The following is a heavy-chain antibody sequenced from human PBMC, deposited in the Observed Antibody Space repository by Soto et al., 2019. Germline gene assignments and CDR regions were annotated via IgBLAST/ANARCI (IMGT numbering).Heavy chain of an antibody. V-gene: IGHV3-48*03. J-gene: IGHJ2*01. CDR3: ARGGSASYFWYFDL. Sequence: PGGSLRLSCAVSGFTFSRYEMNWVRQAPGKGLEWVSYISSSSTLYYADPVKGRFTISRDNAKNSLYLQMNSLRAEDKAVYYCARGGSASYFWYFDLWGRGTLVTVSS. CDR1: GFTFSRYE. D-gene: IGHD3-10*01. CDR2: ISSSSTL.